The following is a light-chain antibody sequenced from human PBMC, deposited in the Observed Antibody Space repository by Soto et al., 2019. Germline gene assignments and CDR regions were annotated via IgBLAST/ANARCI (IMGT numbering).Light chain of an antibody. CDR1: QSVSNF. J-gene: IGKJ1*01. Sequence: EIVLTQSPATLSLFPGERATLSCRASQSVSNFLAWYQHKPGQAPRLLMYDTSNRATGVPARFSGSGSGTDFTLTISSLKPEDFAVYFCQQRSNFLWTFGQGTKVEV. V-gene: IGKV3-11*01. CDR3: QQRSNFLWT. CDR2: DTS.